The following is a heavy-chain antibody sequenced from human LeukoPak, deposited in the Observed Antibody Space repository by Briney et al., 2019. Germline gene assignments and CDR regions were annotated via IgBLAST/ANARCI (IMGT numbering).Heavy chain of an antibody. CDR2: IYTSGST. J-gene: IGHJ4*02. D-gene: IGHD6-6*01. Sequence: PSETLSLTCTVSGGSISSYYWSWIRQPAGKGLEWIGRIYTSGSTNYNPSLKSRVTISVDTSKNQFSLKLSSVTAADTAVYYCARAATYSSSSGDYFDYWGQGTLVTVSS. CDR1: GGSISSYY. CDR3: ARAATYSSSSGDYFDY. V-gene: IGHV4-4*07.